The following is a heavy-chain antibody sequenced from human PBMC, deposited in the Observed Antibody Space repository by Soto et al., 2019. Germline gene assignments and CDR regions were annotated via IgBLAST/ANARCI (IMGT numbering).Heavy chain of an antibody. CDR3: ASIRIPYVSDRRLAAFYFDY. CDR1: EFTVSSNH. D-gene: IGHD3-16*01. J-gene: IGHJ4*02. Sequence: GGSLRLSCAASEFTVSSNHMSWVRQAPGKGLEWVSVIYPGGDTYYAASMRGRFTISRDNSKNTLYLHMNSLRAEDTAVYYCASIRIPYVSDRRLAAFYFDYWGQGTLVTVSS. CDR2: IYPGGDT. V-gene: IGHV3-53*01.